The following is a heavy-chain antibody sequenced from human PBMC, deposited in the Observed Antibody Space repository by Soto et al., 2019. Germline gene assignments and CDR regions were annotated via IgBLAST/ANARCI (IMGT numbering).Heavy chain of an antibody. Sequence: PXETRPLPCTVAGGSMSSYYWSWIRQPAGKGLEWIGRIYTSGSTNYNPSLKSRVTMSVDTSKNQFSLKLSSVTAADTAVYYCAGSGSYGLYYYYGMDVWGQGSTVTVSS. CDR3: AGSGSYGLYYYYGMDV. CDR1: GGSMSSYY. V-gene: IGHV4-4*07. J-gene: IGHJ6*02. D-gene: IGHD1-26*01. CDR2: IYTSGST.